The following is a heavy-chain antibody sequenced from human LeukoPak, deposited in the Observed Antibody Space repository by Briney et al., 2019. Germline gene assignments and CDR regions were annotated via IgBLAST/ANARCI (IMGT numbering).Heavy chain of an antibody. CDR1: GFTFSSYG. D-gene: IGHD2-2*02. J-gene: IGHJ5*02. CDR3: ARGPSDVPAPISA. CDR2: ISYDGSNK. V-gene: IGHV3-30*03. Sequence: TGGSLRLSCAASGFTFSSYGMHWVRQAPGKGLEWVAVISYDGSNKYYAVSVKGRFTISRDNSKNTLYLQMNSLRAEDTAVYYCARGPSDVPAPISAWGQGTLVTVSS.